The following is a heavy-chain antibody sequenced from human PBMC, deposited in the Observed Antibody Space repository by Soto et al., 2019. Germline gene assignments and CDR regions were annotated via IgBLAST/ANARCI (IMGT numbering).Heavy chain of an antibody. CDR3: ARQVRQQPVPSYYFDY. CDR1: GGSISSYY. J-gene: IGHJ4*02. CDR2: IYYSGST. Sequence: SETLSLTCTVSGGSISSYYWSWIRQPPGKGLEWIGYIYYSGSTNYNPSLKSRVTISVDTSKNQFSLKLSSVTAADTAVYYCARQVRQQPVPSYYFDYWGQGTLVTVSS. D-gene: IGHD6-13*01. V-gene: IGHV4-59*08.